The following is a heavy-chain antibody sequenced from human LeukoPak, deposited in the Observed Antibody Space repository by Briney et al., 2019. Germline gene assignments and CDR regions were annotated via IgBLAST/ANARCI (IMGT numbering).Heavy chain of an antibody. D-gene: IGHD3-3*01. CDR2: IYYSGST. Sequence: SETLSLTCTVSGGSISSYYWSWIRQPPGKGLEWIAYIYYSGSTNYNPSLKSRVTISVDTSKNQFSLRLTSMTAADTAVYYCAREIFGARAFEYWGQGILVTVSS. CDR1: GGSISSYY. CDR3: AREIFGARAFEY. J-gene: IGHJ4*02. V-gene: IGHV4-59*12.